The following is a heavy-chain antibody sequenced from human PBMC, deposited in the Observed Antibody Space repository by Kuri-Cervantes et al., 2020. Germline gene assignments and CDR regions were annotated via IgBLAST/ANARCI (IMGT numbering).Heavy chain of an antibody. CDR3: ARRPGSRSIAAAGTYYFDY. J-gene: IGHJ4*02. D-gene: IGHD6-13*01. CDR1: GFTFSSYA. CDR2: ISSSSSYI. Sequence: GESLKISCAASGFTFSSYAMSWVRQAPGKGLEWVSSISSSSSYIYYADSVKGRFTISRDNAKNSLYLQMNSLRAEDTAVYYCARRPGSRSIAAAGTYYFDYWGQGTLVTVSS. V-gene: IGHV3-21*01.